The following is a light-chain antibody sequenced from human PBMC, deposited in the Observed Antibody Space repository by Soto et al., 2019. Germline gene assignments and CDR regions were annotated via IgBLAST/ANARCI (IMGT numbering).Light chain of an antibody. CDR2: GNS. CDR1: SSNIGAGYD. J-gene: IGLJ2*01. Sequence: QSVLTQPPSVSGAPGQRVTISCTGSSSNIGAGYDVHWYQQLPGTAPKLLIYGNSNRPSGVPDRFSGSKSGTSASLAITGLQDEDEADYYCQSYDSSLRGVVFGGGTKLTV. CDR3: QSYDSSLRGVV. V-gene: IGLV1-40*01.